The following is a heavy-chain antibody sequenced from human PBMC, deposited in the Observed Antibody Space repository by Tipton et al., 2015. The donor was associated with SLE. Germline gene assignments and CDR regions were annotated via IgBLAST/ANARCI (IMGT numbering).Heavy chain of an antibody. V-gene: IGHV4-59*01. CDR3: ARAGAGYYYYYYMDV. CDR1: GGSISSYY. Sequence: LRLSCTVSGGSISSYYWSWIRQPPGKGLEWIGYIYYSGSTNYNPSLKSRVTISVDTSKNQFSLKLSSVTAADTAVYYCARAGAGYYYYYYMDVRGKGTTVTVSS. CDR2: IYYSGST. J-gene: IGHJ6*03.